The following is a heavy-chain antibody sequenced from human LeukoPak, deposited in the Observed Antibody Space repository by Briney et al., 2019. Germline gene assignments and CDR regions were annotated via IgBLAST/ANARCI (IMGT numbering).Heavy chain of an antibody. CDR3: ARVGADWNDLLGFFAY. CDR2: IIPNSGDT. D-gene: IGHD1-1*01. CDR1: GYTFTAYS. V-gene: IGHV1-2*02. J-gene: IGHJ4*02. Sequence: ASVKVSCTASGYTFTAYSMHWVRQAPGQGLEWMGWIIPNSGDTNYAQNFQGRVTLTRDTSISTAYMELTRLRSDDTAVYYCARVGADWNDLLGFFAYWGLGTLVTVSS.